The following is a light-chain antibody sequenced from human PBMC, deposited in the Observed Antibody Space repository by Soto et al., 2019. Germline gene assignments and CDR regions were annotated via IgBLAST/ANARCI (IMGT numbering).Light chain of an antibody. V-gene: IGKV1-5*03. CDR3: QPYNSYPWT. Sequence: DIQMTQSPSTLSASVGDRVTITCRASQSISSWLAWYQQKPGKAPKLLIYKASSLESGVPSRFSGSGSGTEFTLTISSLQPDDFATYYCQPYNSYPWTCGQGTKVEIK. CDR2: KAS. J-gene: IGKJ1*01. CDR1: QSISSW.